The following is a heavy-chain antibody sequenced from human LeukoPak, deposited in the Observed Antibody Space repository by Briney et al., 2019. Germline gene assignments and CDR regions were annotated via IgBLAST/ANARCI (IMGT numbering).Heavy chain of an antibody. Sequence: GRSLRLSCAASGFTFSSFALHWVRQAPGKGLEWEAITSYDGSNEYYADSVKGRFTISRDNSKNTLFLQMNRLRADDTAVYYCARGDGSKLFDYWGQGTLVTVSS. CDR3: ARGDGSKLFDY. CDR2: TSYDGSNE. J-gene: IGHJ4*02. CDR1: GFTFSSFA. V-gene: IGHV3-30*04.